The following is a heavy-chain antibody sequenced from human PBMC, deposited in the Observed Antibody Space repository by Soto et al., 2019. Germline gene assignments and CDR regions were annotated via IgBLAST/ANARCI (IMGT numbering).Heavy chain of an antibody. CDR1: GGSISRCS. CDR2: IYYSGST. J-gene: IGHJ5*02. Sequence: SETQSLPWSVSGGSISRCSWSCLRPPPGKGLEWIGYIYYSGSTNYNPSLKSRVTISVDTSKNQFSLKLSSVTAADTAVYYCARGPPRSSYWFDPWGQGSLVTVSS. CDR3: ARGPPRSSYWFDP. V-gene: IGHV4-59*01. D-gene: IGHD6-6*01.